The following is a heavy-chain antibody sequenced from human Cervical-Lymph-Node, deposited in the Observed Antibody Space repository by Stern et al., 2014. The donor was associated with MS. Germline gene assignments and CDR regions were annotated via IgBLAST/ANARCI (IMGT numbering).Heavy chain of an antibody. CDR3: ATGGGSYNH. Sequence: QLVQSGGGLVRPGGSLRLSCAASGFTFGTHALNWVRQAPGKGLEWVSSINSRGTSIFYAESVKGRFTISRDNAKNSLFLQMNSLRAEDTAVYYCATGGGSYNHWGQGALVTVSS. J-gene: IGHJ5*02. D-gene: IGHD1-26*01. CDR1: GFTFGTHA. V-gene: IGHV3-21*01. CDR2: INSRGTSI.